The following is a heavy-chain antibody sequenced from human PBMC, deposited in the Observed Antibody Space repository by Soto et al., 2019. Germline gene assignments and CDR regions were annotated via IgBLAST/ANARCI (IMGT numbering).Heavy chain of an antibody. CDR3: AGKNREPIHPYYSYMAA. Sequence: QVHLEESGPGLVKPSGTLSLTCAVSSGSISSSDWWALVRHPPGKRLEWIGEINHRGTTNYNPSLKSRAIISVNNSQNQFSLRLTSVTAANTAVNYCAGKNREPIHPYYSYMAAWGKGATVTVSS. CDR2: INHRGTT. D-gene: IGHD1-1*01. CDR1: SGSISSSDW. V-gene: IGHV4-4*02. J-gene: IGHJ6*03.